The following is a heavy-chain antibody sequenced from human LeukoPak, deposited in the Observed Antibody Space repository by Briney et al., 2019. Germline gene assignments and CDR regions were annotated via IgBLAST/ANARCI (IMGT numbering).Heavy chain of an antibody. D-gene: IGHD3-3*01. CDR2: ISSSSSYI. V-gene: IGHV3-21*01. CDR3: ARGGSYDSFVDV. Sequence: GGSLRLSCAASGFTFSSYSINWVRQAPGKGLEWVSSISSSSSYIYYADSVKGRFTISRDNAKNSLYLQMNSLRAEDTAVYYCARGGSYDSFVDVWGQGTTVTVSS. J-gene: IGHJ6*02. CDR1: GFTFSSYS.